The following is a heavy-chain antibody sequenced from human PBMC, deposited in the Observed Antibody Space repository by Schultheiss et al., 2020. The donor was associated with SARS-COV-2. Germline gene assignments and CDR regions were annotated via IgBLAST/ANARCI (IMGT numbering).Heavy chain of an antibody. V-gene: IGHV4-59*01. D-gene: IGHD2-2*01. J-gene: IGHJ6*02. CDR1: GGSISSYY. Sequence: SETLSLTCAVYGGSISSYYWSWIRQPPGKGLEWIGYIYYSGSTNYNPSLKSRVTISVDTSKNQFSLKLSSVTAADTAVYYCARDRPQHSYYGMDVWGQGTTVTVSS. CDR3: ARDRPQHSYYGMDV. CDR2: IYYSGST.